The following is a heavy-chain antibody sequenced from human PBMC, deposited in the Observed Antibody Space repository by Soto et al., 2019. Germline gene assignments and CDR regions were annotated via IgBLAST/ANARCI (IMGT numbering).Heavy chain of an antibody. V-gene: IGHV4-34*01. J-gene: IGHJ4*02. D-gene: IGHD5-12*01. CDR3: ARGQEGIVATH. CDR1: GGSLTGYY. Sequence: QVQLQQWGAGLLKPSETLSLTCTVNGGSLTGYYWSWIRQPPGKGLEWIGEVKDGGSTNYSPSLRGRGSLSADTSKHHFSRRLNSVTAADTAVYFCARGQEGIVATHWDQGALVTVSS. CDR2: VKDGGST.